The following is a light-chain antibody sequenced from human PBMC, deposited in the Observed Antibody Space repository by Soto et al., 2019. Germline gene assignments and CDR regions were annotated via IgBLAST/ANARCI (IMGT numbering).Light chain of an antibody. V-gene: IGKV1-16*01. Sequence: DVQMTQSPSSLSASVGDRVTITCRASQDISNYLAWFQQKPGKAPKSLIFAASSLHNGVPSRFSGSRSGTDFTLTINSLQPEDLATYFCQQYYSYPITFGQGTRLDIK. CDR1: QDISNY. CDR3: QQYYSYPIT. CDR2: AAS. J-gene: IGKJ5*01.